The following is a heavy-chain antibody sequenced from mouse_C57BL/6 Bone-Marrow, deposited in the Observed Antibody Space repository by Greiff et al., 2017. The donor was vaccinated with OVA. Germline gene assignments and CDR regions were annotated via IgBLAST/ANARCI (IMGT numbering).Heavy chain of an antibody. CDR3: ARFGPQYYGSRGAY. J-gene: IGHJ3*01. Sequence: QVQLQQSGPELVKPGASVKISCKASGYAFSSSWMNWVKQRPGKGLEWIGRIYPGDGDTNYNGKFKGKATLTADKSSSTAYMQLSSLTSEDSAVYFCARFGPQYYGSRGAYWGQGTLVTVSA. D-gene: IGHD1-1*01. CDR1: GYAFSSSW. V-gene: IGHV1-82*01. CDR2: IYPGDGDT.